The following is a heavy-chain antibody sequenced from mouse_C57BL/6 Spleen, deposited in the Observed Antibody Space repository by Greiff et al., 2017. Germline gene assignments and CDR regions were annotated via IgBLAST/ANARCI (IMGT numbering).Heavy chain of an antibody. D-gene: IGHD1-1*01. Sequence: VQLQQSGPELVKPGASVKIPCKASGYTFTDYNMDWVKQSHGKSLEWIGDINPNNGGTIYNQKFKGKATLTVDKSSSTAYMELRSLTSEDTAVYYCARRSYYGSSPYWYFDVWGTGTTVTVSS. J-gene: IGHJ1*03. CDR2: INPNNGGT. CDR1: GYTFTDYN. V-gene: IGHV1-18*01. CDR3: ARRSYYGSSPYWYFDV.